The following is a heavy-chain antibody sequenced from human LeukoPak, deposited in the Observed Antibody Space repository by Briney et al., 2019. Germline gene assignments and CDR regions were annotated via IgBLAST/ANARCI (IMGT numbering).Heavy chain of an antibody. CDR3: ARGYYDSSGYYPRPYFDY. CDR1: GGSISSYY. Sequence: SETLSLTCTVSGGSISSYYWSWIRQPPGKGLEWIGYIYYSGSTNYNPSLKSRVTVSVDMSKNQFSLKLSSVIDADTAVYECARGYYDSSGYYPRPYFDYWGQGTLVTVSS. D-gene: IGHD3-22*01. J-gene: IGHJ4*02. CDR2: IYYSGST. V-gene: IGHV4-59*01.